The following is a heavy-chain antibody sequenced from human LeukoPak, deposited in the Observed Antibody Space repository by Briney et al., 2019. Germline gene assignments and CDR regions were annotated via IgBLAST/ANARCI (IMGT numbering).Heavy chain of an antibody. CDR1: GGSISSYY. CDR2: IYYSGST. J-gene: IGHJ6*02. CDR3: ARLPARFFYGMDV. V-gene: IGHV4-39*01. Sequence: PSETLSLTCTVSGGSISSYYWGWIRQPPGKGLEWIGSIYYSGSTYYNPSLKSRVTISVDTSKNQFSLKLSSVTAADTAVYYCARLPARFFYGMDVWGQGTTVTVSS. D-gene: IGHD3-3*01.